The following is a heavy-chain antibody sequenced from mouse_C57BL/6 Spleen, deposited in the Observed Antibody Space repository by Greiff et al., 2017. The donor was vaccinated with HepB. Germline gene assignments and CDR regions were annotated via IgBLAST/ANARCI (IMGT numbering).Heavy chain of an antibody. Sequence: EVQLQQSGAELVRPGASVKLSCTASGFNIKDDYMHWVKQRPEQGLEWIGWIDPENGDTENASKFQGKATITADTSSNTAYLQLSSLTSEDTAVYYCTTPSYYGSSYWFAYWGQGTLVTVSA. CDR2: IDPENGDT. J-gene: IGHJ3*01. CDR3: TTPSYYGSSYWFAY. V-gene: IGHV14-4*01. CDR1: GFNIKDDY. D-gene: IGHD1-1*01.